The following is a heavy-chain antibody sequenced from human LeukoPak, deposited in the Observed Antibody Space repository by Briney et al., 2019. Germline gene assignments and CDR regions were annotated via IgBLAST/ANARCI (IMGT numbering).Heavy chain of an antibody. J-gene: IGHJ2*01. CDR2: IYSSGST. Sequence: PSEALSHTCTVSGGSFSSYLWSWIRQSPGKGLEWIGYIYSSGSTNYNPSLKSRVIISADTPNNHFSLKLSSVTAADTAIYYCARDTSGWSNNWYIDLRGRGTLVTVSS. CDR3: ARDTSGWSNNWYIDL. CDR1: GGSFSSYL. D-gene: IGHD6-19*01. V-gene: IGHV4-59*01.